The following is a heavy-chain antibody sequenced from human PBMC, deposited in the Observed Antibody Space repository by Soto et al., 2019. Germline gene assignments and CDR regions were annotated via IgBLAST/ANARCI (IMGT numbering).Heavy chain of an antibody. CDR3: AKDRHHIVLMVYAHGPLDY. CDR1: GFSFSTYG. Sequence: PGGSLRLSCAASGFSFSTYGMHWVRQAPGKGLEWVAFISNDGSNKYYADSVKGRFTISRDNSKNTLYLQMNSLRAEDTAVYYCAKDRHHIVLMVYAHGPLDYWGQGTLVTVSS. D-gene: IGHD2-8*01. CDR2: ISNDGSNK. J-gene: IGHJ4*02. V-gene: IGHV3-30*18.